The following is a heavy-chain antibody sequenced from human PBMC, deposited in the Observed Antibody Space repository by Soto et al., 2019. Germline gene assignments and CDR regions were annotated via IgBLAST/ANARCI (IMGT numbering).Heavy chain of an antibody. Sequence: ASVKVSCKASGYTFTSYGVHWVRQAPGQGLEWMGTINASNGNTSYAQKIQGRVTMTTDTSTSTAYMELRSLRSDDTAVYYCARGSLEWQYYFVYWGQGTLVTVSS. V-gene: IGHV1-18*04. D-gene: IGHD3-3*01. CDR3: ARGSLEWQYYFVY. CDR1: GYTFTSYG. CDR2: INASNGNT. J-gene: IGHJ4*02.